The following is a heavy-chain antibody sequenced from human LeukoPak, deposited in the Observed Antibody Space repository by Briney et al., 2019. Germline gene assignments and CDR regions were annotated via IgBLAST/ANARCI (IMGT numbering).Heavy chain of an antibody. CDR2: IIPIFGTA. CDR3: ARDSSDRLYYYYYMDV. Sequence: ASVKVPCKASGGTFSSYAISWVRQAPGQGLEWMGGIIPIFGTANYAQKFQGRVTITADESTSTAYMELSSLRSEDTAVYYCARDSSDRLYYYYYMDVWGKGTTVTVSS. J-gene: IGHJ6*03. V-gene: IGHV1-69*13. CDR1: GGTFSSYA.